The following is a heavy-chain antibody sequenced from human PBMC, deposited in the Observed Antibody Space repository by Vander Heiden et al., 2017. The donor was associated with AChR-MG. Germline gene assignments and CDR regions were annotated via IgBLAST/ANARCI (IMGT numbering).Heavy chain of an antibody. V-gene: IGHV3-30*18. J-gene: IGHJ4*02. Sequence: QVQLVESGGGVVQPGRSLRLSCAASGFTFSSYGMHWVRQAPGKGLEWVAVISYDGSNKYYADAVKGRFTISRDNSKNTLYLQMKSLRAEDTAVYYCAKDSNDYGEYALRERVQGSLVTVSS. D-gene: IGHD4-17*01. CDR2: ISYDGSNK. CDR1: GFTFSSYG. CDR3: AKDSNDYGEYALRE.